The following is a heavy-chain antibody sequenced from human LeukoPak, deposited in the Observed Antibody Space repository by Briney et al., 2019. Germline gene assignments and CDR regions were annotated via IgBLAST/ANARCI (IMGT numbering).Heavy chain of an antibody. V-gene: IGHV3-23*01. Sequence: PGGSLRLSCAASGFTFSSYAMSWVRQPPGKGLEWVSVISGSGGSTYYADSVKGRFTISRDNSKNTLYLQMNNLRAEDTAVYYCAKDLVFAGEGIAARPPHYMDVWGKGTTVTVSS. CDR3: AKDLVFAGEGIAARPPHYMDV. CDR1: GFTFSSYA. J-gene: IGHJ6*03. CDR2: ISGSGGST. D-gene: IGHD6-6*01.